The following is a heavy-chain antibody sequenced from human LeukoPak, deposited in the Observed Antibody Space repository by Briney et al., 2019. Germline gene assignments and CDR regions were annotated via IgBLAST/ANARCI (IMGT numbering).Heavy chain of an antibody. D-gene: IGHD4-17*01. CDR2: INPNSGGT. CDR1: GYTFTGYY. V-gene: IGHV1-2*02. J-gene: IGHJ4*02. Sequence: ASVKVSCKASGYTFTGYYMHWVRQAPGQGLEWMGWINPNSGGTNYAQKFQGRVTMTRDTSISTAYMELSRLRSDNTAVYYCARDSLVTMTTVTKGDYWGQGTLVTVSS. CDR3: ARDSLVTMTTVTKGDY.